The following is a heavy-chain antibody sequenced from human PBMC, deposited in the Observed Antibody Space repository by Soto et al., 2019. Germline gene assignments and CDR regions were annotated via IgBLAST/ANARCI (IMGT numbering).Heavy chain of an antibody. V-gene: IGHV3-30-3*01. J-gene: IGHJ6*02. D-gene: IGHD2-21*01. CDR1: GFTFSNYA. Sequence: QVQLVESGGGVVPPGRSLRLSCAASGFTFSNYAMYLVRQAPGKGLEWVAVILYDGNNKYYADSVKGIFNISRDNSKNTMYLQMNSLRAKDTPVYYCARAGCDGETCSTVVGLRYGMDVWGQGATVTVAS. CDR2: ILYDGNNK. CDR3: ARAGCDGETCSTVVGLRYGMDV.